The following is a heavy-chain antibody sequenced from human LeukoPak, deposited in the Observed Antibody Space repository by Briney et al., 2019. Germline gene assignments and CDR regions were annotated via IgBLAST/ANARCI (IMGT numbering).Heavy chain of an antibody. J-gene: IGHJ4*02. CDR2: ISGSGGST. V-gene: IGHV3-23*01. Sequence: PGGSLRLSCAASGFSFSTYAMSWVRQAPGKGLEWVSAISGSGGSTYYADSVKGRFTISRDNSKNTLYLQMNSLRADDTAVYYCAKGRIPIDYWGQGTLVTVSS. CDR3: AKGRIPIDY. D-gene: IGHD5-18*01. CDR1: GFSFSTYA.